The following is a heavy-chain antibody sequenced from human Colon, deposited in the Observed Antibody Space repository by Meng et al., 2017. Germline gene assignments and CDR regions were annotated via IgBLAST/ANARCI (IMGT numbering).Heavy chain of an antibody. Sequence: QPQLQESGPGLVKPAEALSLTCTVLGGSISTSGYYWSWIRQPPGKGLEWIGYIYYSGSTYYNPSLKSRVTISVDTSKNQFSLKLSSVTAADTAVYYCAGGPYSGSYLNWFDPWGQGTLVTVSS. CDR2: IYYSGST. V-gene: IGHV4-30-4*01. D-gene: IGHD1-26*01. J-gene: IGHJ5*02. CDR3: AGGPYSGSYLNWFDP. CDR1: GGSISTSGYY.